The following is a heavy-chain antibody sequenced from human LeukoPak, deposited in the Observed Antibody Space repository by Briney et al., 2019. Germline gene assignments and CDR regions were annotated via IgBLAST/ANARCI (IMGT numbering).Heavy chain of an antibody. Sequence: GGSLRLSCAASGFTFSSYWMSWVRQAPGKGLEWVANIKQDGSEKYYVDSVKGRFTISRDNAKNSLYLQMNSLRAEDTAVYYCAKDFSDFWSGLDYWGQGTLVTVSS. D-gene: IGHD3-3*01. CDR2: IKQDGSEK. J-gene: IGHJ4*02. V-gene: IGHV3-7*01. CDR1: GFTFSSYW. CDR3: AKDFSDFWSGLDY.